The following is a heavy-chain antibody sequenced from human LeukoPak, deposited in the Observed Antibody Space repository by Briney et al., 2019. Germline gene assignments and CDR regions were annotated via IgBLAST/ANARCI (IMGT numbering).Heavy chain of an antibody. D-gene: IGHD6-13*01. CDR3: ARPLSGSSSWHGDAFDI. Sequence: SETLSLTCTVSGGSISSSTYYWGWIRQPPVKGLELIGSIYYSGSTYYNASLKSRVTISADTSKNQFSLKLSSVTAADTAVYYCARPLSGSSSWHGDAFDIWGQGTMVTVSS. CDR2: IYYSGST. CDR1: GGSISSSTYY. V-gene: IGHV4-39*01. J-gene: IGHJ3*02.